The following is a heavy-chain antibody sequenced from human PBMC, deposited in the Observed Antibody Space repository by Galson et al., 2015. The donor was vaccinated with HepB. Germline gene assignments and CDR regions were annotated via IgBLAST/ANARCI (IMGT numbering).Heavy chain of an antibody. CDR2: INPSGGST. V-gene: IGHV1-46*01. CDR3: AREYSSSSRWFDP. J-gene: IGHJ5*02. D-gene: IGHD6-6*01. Sequence: SVKVSCKASGYTFTSYYMHWVRQAPGQGLEWMGIINPSGGSTNYAQKFQDRVTMTRDTSTSTVYMEVSSLRSEDTAVYYCAREYSSSSRWFDPWGQGTLVTVSS. CDR1: GYTFTSYY.